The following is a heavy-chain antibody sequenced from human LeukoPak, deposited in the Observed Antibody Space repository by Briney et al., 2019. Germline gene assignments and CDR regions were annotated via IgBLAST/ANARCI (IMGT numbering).Heavy chain of an antibody. J-gene: IGHJ4*02. Sequence: PSETLSLTCTVSGGSISSYYWSWIRQPPGKGLEWIGYIYYSGSTNYNPSLKSRVTISVDTSKNQFSLKLSSVTAADTAVYYCAGHYDYVWGSYRYTDTFDYWGQGTLVTVSS. CDR3: AGHYDYVWGSYRYTDTFDY. V-gene: IGHV4-59*08. CDR1: GGSISSYY. CDR2: IYYSGST. D-gene: IGHD3-16*02.